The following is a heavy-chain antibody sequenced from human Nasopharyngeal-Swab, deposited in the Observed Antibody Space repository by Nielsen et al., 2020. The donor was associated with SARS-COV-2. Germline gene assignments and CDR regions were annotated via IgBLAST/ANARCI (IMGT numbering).Heavy chain of an antibody. CDR2: MNPNSGNT. J-gene: IGHJ6*03. D-gene: IGHD4-17*01. CDR3: ARLPSGDYEVGSYYYYYMDV. CDR1: GYTFTSYD. V-gene: IGHV1-8*01. Sequence: ASVKVSCKASGYTFTSYDINWVRQATGQGLEWMGWMNPNSGNTGYAQKFQGRVTMTRNTSISTAYMELSSLRSEDTAVYYCARLPSGDYEVGSYYYYYMDVWGKGTTVTVSS.